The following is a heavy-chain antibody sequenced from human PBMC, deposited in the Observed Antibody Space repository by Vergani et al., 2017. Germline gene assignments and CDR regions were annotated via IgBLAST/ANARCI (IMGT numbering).Heavy chain of an antibody. CDR2: IYHSGNT. V-gene: IGHV4-38-2*01. CDR3: ARQGWELLRTFFDY. Sequence: QVQLQESCPGLVKPSETLSLTCAVSGYSISSGYYWFWIRQPPGKGLEGIGSIYHSGNTYYNPSLKRRVTISVDTSKNQVSLKLSSVTAADTAVYYCARQGWELLRTFFDYWGQGTLVTVSS. J-gene: IGHJ4*02. CDR1: GYSISSGYY. D-gene: IGHD1-26*01.